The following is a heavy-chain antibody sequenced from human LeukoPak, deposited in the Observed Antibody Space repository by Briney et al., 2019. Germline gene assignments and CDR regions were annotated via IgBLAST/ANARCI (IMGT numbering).Heavy chain of an antibody. CDR2: IYYSGST. V-gene: IGHV4-39*07. Sequence: SETLSLTCTVSGGSISSSSYYWGWIRQPPGKGLEWIGSIYYSGSTYYNPSLKSRVTISVDTSKNQFSLKLSSVTAADTAVYYCARVPGPNWFDPWGQGTLVTVSS. CDR3: ARVPGPNWFDP. J-gene: IGHJ5*02. CDR1: GGSISSSSYY.